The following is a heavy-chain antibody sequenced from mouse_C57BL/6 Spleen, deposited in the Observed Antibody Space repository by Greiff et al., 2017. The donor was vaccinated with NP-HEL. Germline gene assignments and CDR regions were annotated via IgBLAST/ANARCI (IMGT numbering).Heavy chain of an antibody. CDR1: GFTFSDYY. D-gene: IGHD2-14*01. CDR3: ARDYRGFAY. J-gene: IGHJ3*01. V-gene: IGHV5-16*01. CDR2: INYDGSST. Sequence: EVQRVESEGGLVQPGSSMKLSCTASGFTFSDYYMAWVRQVPEKGLEWVANINYDGSSTYYLDSLKSRFIISRDNAKNILYLQMSSLKSEDTATYYCARDYRGFAYWGQGTLVTVSA.